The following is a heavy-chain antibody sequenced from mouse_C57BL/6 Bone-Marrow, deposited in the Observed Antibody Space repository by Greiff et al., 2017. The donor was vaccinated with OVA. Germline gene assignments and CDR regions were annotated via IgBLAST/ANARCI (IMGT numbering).Heavy chain of an antibody. CDR2: ISYDGSN. CDR1: GYSITSGYY. Sequence: EVHLVESGPGLVKPSQSLSLTCSVTGYSITSGYYWNWIRQFPGNKLEWMGYISYDGSNNYNPSLKNRISITRDTSKNQFFLKLNSVTTEDTATYYCASYYYGSWYFDYWGQGTTLTVSS. V-gene: IGHV3-6*01. D-gene: IGHD1-1*01. J-gene: IGHJ2*01. CDR3: ASYYYGSWYFDY.